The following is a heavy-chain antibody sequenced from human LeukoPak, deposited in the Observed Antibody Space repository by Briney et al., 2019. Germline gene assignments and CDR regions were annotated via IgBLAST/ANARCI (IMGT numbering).Heavy chain of an antibody. V-gene: IGHV3-48*04. D-gene: IGHD5-24*01. CDR2: ISTSGSTI. CDR1: GFTVSNAW. J-gene: IGHJ4*02. CDR3: ASLPDGLGGYNYFDS. Sequence: GGSLRLSCAASGFTVSNAWMSWVRQAPGKGLEWVSYISTSGSTIYYADSVKGRFTISRDNAKNSLNLQMNSLRAEDTAVYYCASLPDGLGGYNYFDSWGQGTLVTVSS.